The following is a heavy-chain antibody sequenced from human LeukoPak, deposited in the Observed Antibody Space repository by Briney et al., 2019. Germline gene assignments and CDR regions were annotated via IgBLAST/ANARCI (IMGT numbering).Heavy chain of an antibody. CDR1: GFRFGAYA. CDR3: AKDSDYYYYMDV. V-gene: IGHV3-23*01. CDR2: ISGSGSNT. J-gene: IGHJ6*03. Sequence: GGSLRLSCRVSGFRFGAYAMTWVRQSPGKGLEWVSTISGSGSNTYYADSVKGRFTISRDNSETTLYLQMNSLRVDDTAEYYCAKDSDYYYYMDVWGKGTTVTVSS.